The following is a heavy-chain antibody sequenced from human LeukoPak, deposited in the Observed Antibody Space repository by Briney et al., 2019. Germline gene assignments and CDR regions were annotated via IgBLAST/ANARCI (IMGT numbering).Heavy chain of an antibody. CDR3: ARAPDAFDI. Sequence: PSETLSLTCAVSGGSISSSNWWSWVRQPPGKGLEWIGEINHSGSTNYNPSLKSRVTISVDTSKNQFSLKLSSVTAADTAVYYCARAPDAFDIWGQGTMVTVSS. CDR2: INHSGST. CDR1: GGSISSSNW. V-gene: IGHV4-4*02. J-gene: IGHJ3*02.